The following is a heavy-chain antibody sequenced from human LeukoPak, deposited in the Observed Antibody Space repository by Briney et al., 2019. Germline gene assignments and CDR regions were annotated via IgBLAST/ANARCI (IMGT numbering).Heavy chain of an antibody. J-gene: IGHJ4*02. CDR1: GFTFSSSA. CDR2: ISGSGGST. D-gene: IGHD4-23*01. Sequence: GGSLRLSCAASGFTFSSSAMSWVRQAPGKGLEWVSAISGSGGSTYYADSVKGRFTISRDNSKNTLYLQMNSLRAEDTAVYYCAKDLLLGGNGISPFDYWGQGTLVTVSS. V-gene: IGHV3-23*01. CDR3: AKDLLLGGNGISPFDY.